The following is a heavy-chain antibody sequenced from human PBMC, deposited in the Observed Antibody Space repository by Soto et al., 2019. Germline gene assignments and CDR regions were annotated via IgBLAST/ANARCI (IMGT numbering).Heavy chain of an antibody. CDR2: ISSSSSYT. D-gene: IGHD3-10*01. V-gene: IGHV3-11*06. CDR1: GFTFSDYY. CDR3: ARKGFGELLSEFAFDI. J-gene: IGHJ3*02. Sequence: QVQLVESGGGLVKPGGSLRLSCAASGFTFSDYYMSWIRQAPGKGLEWVSYISSSSSYTNYADSVKGRFTISRDNAKNSLCLQMNSLRAEDTAVYYCARKGFGELLSEFAFDIWGQGTMVTVSS.